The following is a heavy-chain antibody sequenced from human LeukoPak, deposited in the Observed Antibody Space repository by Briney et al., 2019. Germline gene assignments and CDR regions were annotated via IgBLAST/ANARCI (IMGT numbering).Heavy chain of an antibody. D-gene: IGHD4-17*01. CDR1: GFTFSSYA. CDR3: ATDGDYAAFDY. V-gene: IGHV3-23*01. J-gene: IGHJ4*02. CDR2: ISGSGGST. Sequence: GGSLRLSCAASGFTFSSYAMSWVRQAPGKGLEWVSAISGSGGSTYYADSVKGRFTISRDNAKNSLYLQMNSLRAEDTAVYYCATDGDYAAFDYWGQGTLVTVSS.